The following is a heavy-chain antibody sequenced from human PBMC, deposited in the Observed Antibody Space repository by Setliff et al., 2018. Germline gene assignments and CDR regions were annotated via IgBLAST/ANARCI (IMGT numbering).Heavy chain of an antibody. CDR2: INPNAGNI. CDR3: ARGEHIVSGDFYHYIDV. CDR1: GYTFTDYY. V-gene: IGHV1-2*02. D-gene: IGHD2-15*01. J-gene: IGHJ6*03. Sequence: ASVKVSCKASGYTFTDYYIHWVRQAPGQGLEWMGWINPNAGNINYIQKFQGRVTMTRDTSISTAYMELRRLKSDDTAVYYCARGEHIVSGDFYHYIDVWGKGTTVTVS.